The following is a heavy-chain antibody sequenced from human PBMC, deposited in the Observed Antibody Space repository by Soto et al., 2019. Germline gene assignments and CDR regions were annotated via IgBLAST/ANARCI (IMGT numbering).Heavy chain of an antibody. CDR3: ARDFYYDTSPWYFDL. CDR2: IKEDGSEK. J-gene: IGHJ2*01. V-gene: IGHV3-7*04. Sequence: EVQLVESGGGLVQPGGSLRLSCEASGFGFSPYWMSWVRQAPGKGLEWVGNIKEDGSEKYYVDSVKGRFIISRDNAKNTLYLQMNSLRAEDTAISYCARDFYYDTSPWYFDLWGRGTLVTVSS. CDR1: GFGFSPYW. D-gene: IGHD3-22*01.